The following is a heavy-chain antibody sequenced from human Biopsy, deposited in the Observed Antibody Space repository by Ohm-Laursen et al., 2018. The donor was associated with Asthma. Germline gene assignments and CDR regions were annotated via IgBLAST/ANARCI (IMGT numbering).Heavy chain of an antibody. J-gene: IGHJ5*02. D-gene: IGHD6-19*01. CDR1: GASIKTDDHY. CDR3: ARASVAASSNWFDP. Sequence: PSDTLPLTCTVSGASIKTDDHYWSWLRQPPGKGLEWFGFIHYSGSTSYNPSLKGGVTISVDTSKNQFSLKLSSVTAADTAVYYCARASVAASSNWFDPWGQGTLVTVSS. CDR2: IHYSGST. V-gene: IGHV4-30-4*02.